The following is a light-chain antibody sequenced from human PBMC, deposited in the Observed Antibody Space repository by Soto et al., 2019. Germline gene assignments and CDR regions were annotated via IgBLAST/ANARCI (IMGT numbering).Light chain of an antibody. CDR3: AAWDDSLSGYV. CDR2: SNN. J-gene: IGLJ1*01. CDR1: SSNIGANY. V-gene: IGLV1-47*02. Sequence: QSVLTQPPSASGTPGQRVTISCSGSSSNIGANYVYWYQHLPGTAPKLLIHSNNQRPXXXXXXXXGSKSGTSASLAISGLRSDDEADYYCAAWDDSLSGYVFGTGTKVTVL.